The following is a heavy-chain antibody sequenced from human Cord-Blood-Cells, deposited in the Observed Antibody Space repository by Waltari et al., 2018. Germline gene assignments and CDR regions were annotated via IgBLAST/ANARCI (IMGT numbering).Heavy chain of an antibody. J-gene: IGHJ6*02. CDR3: AGARSGWGKGYYGMDV. V-gene: IGHV1-69*01. CDR2: IIPIFGTA. D-gene: IGHD6-19*01. Sequence: QVQLVQSGAEVKKPGSSVKVSCKASGGTFSSYAISWVRQAPGQGLEWMGGIIPIFGTANYAQKVQGRVTITADESTSTAYMELSSLRSEDTAVYYCAGARSGWGKGYYGMDVWGQGTTVTVSS. CDR1: GGTFSSYA.